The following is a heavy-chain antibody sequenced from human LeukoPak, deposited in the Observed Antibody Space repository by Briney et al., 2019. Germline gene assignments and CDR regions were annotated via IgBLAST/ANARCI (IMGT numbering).Heavy chain of an antibody. CDR3: ARAGERNRVVADTGVYFDY. V-gene: IGHV4-59*08. CDR1: GGSISSYY. CDR2: IYYSGST. Sequence: TSETLSLTCTVSGGSISSYYWSWIRQPPGKGLEWIGYIYYSGSTNYNPSPKSRVTISVDTSKNQFSLKLSSVTAADTAVYYCARAGERNRVVADTGVYFDYWGQGTLVTVSS. D-gene: IGHD2-15*01. J-gene: IGHJ4*02.